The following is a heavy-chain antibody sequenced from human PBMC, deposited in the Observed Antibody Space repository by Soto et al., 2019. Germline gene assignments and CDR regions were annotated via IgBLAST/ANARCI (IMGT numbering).Heavy chain of an antibody. D-gene: IGHD2-15*01. J-gene: IGHJ4*02. CDR3: ARLVVVAGGYFDY. Sequence: NPSETLSLTCTVSGGSISSYYWSWIRQPPGKGLEWIGYIYYSGSTNYNPSLKSRVTISVDTSKNQFSLKLSSVTAADTAVYYCARLVVVAGGYFDYWGQGTLVTVSS. CDR1: GGSISSYY. CDR2: IYYSGST. V-gene: IGHV4-59*01.